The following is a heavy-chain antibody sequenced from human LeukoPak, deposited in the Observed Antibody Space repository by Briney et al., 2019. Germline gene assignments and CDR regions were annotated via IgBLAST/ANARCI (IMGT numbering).Heavy chain of an antibody. CDR3: AKGPNYDILTGWRKTYNGFDI. Sequence: PGGSLRLSCAASGFTLSSNYMTWVRQAPGKGLEWVSVIYTDGNTYCADSVKGRFTISRDNSKNTLYLQMNSLRPEDTAVYYCAKGPNYDILTGWRKTYNGFDIWGQGTMVTVSS. J-gene: IGHJ3*02. V-gene: IGHV3-66*01. CDR1: GFTLSSNY. D-gene: IGHD3-9*01. CDR2: IYTDGNT.